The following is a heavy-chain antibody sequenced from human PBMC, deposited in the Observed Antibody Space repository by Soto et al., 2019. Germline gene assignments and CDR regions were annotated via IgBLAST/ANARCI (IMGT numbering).Heavy chain of an antibody. D-gene: IGHD2-8*02. CDR2: IIAGSGKT. J-gene: IGHJ3*01. CDR3: ARLGYCAGEICYPLDS. Sequence: QVQFVQSGAEVKKPGASVKVSCKASEYRFTSHTFHWARQAPGQRLEWLGWIIAGSGKTKYSENFPGRLTITRDTSGSTVLMVLSSLRSEATAVYYCARLGYCAGEICYPLDSCGQGAMVIVS. V-gene: IGHV1-3*01. CDR1: EYRFTSHT.